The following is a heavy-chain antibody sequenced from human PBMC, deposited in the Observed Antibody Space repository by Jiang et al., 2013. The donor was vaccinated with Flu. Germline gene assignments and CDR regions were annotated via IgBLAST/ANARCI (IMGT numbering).Heavy chain of an antibody. V-gene: IGHV3-33*01. J-gene: IGHJ3*02. D-gene: IGHD3-22*01. Sequence: GFIFRSYGMHWVRPGVQARAWSGWQLYGMMELIKSNADSVKGRFTISRDSSKNTLDLQMNSLRVEDTAVYYCARVRGPFYHYDISGQAADAFDIWGQGTLVTVSS. CDR1: GFIFRSYG. CDR3: ARVRGPFYHYDISGQAADAFDI. CDR2: YGMMELI.